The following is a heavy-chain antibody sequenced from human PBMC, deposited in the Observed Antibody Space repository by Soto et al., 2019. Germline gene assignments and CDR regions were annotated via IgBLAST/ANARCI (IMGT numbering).Heavy chain of an antibody. Sequence: GESLKISCKASGYNFTSHWIGWVRQMPGKGLEWMGRIYPGDSDIKYSPSFQGHVTISADKSITTAYLQWSGLKASDTAIYYCLRQNPCIQLSPHFDFWGQGIMVTVSS. D-gene: IGHD5-18*01. CDR2: IYPGDSDI. CDR1: GYNFTSHW. CDR3: LRQNPCIQLSPHFDF. V-gene: IGHV5-51*01. J-gene: IGHJ4*02.